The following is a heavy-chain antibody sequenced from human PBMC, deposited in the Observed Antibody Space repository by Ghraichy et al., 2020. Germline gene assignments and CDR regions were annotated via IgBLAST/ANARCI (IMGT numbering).Heavy chain of an antibody. CDR3: AKEPSYYYDSSGYYGDY. D-gene: IGHD3-22*01. CDR2: ISGSGGST. CDR1: GFTFSSYA. J-gene: IGHJ4*02. Sequence: GGSLRLSCAASGFTFSSYAMSWVRQAPGKGLEWVSAISGSGGSTYYADSVKGRFTISRDNSKNTPYLQMNRLRAEDTAVYYCAKEPSYYYDSSGYYGDYWGQGTLVTVSS. V-gene: IGHV3-23*01.